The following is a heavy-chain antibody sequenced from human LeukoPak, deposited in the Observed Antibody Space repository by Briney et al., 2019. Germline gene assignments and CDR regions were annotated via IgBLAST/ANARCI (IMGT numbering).Heavy chain of an antibody. Sequence: SETLSLTCTVSGGSISSYYWSWIRQPPGKGLEWIGYIYYSGSTNYNPSLKSRVTISVDTSKNQFSLKLSSVTAADTAVYYCAGRIAAAAPIEDDYWGQGTLVTVSS. V-gene: IGHV4-59*01. CDR2: IYYSGST. CDR3: AGRIAAAAPIEDDY. D-gene: IGHD6-13*01. CDR1: GGSISSYY. J-gene: IGHJ4*02.